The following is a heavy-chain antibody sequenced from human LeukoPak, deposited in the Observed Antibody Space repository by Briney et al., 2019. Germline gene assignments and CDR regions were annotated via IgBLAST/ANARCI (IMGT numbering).Heavy chain of an antibody. J-gene: IGHJ4*02. V-gene: IGHV6-1*01. CDR2: TYYRSMWKK. CDR1: GDSVSSNSAA. D-gene: IGHD5-18*01. Sequence: PSQTLSLTCAISGDSVSSNSAAWNWIRQSPSRGLEWLGRTYYRSMWKKDYAVSVKSRITINPDTSNNQFSLQLNSVTPEDTAVYYCARSLDTDLRGWGQGTLVTVSS. CDR3: ARSLDTDLRG.